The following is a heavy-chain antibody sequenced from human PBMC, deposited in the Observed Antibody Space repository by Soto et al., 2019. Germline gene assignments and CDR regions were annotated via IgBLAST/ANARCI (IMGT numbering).Heavy chain of an antibody. CDR3: ARGPTGTGAYYMEV. D-gene: IGHD1-1*01. J-gene: IGHJ6*03. CDR2: MNPNNGNT. Sequence: ASVKVSCKASGYTFTSYDINWVRQATGQGLEWMGWMNPNNGNTGFAQKFQGRVTMTRNTSIITAYMELSSLRSEDTAVYYCARGPTGTGAYYMEVWGKGTTVTVSS. V-gene: IGHV1-8*01. CDR1: GYTFTSYD.